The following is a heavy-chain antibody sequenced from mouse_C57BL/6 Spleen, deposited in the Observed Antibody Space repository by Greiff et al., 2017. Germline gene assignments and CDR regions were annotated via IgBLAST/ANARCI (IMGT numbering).Heavy chain of an antibody. CDR3: ARSYGKTPDY. CDR2: IDPSDSYT. D-gene: IGHD2-10*02. J-gene: IGHJ2*01. V-gene: IGHV1-69*01. Sequence: VQLQQSGAELVMPGASVKLSCKASGYTFTSYWMHWVKQRPGQGLEWIGEIDPSDSYTNYNQKFKGKSTLTVDKSSSTAYMQLSSLTSEDSAVYYCARSYGKTPDYWGQGTTLTVSS. CDR1: GYTFTSYW.